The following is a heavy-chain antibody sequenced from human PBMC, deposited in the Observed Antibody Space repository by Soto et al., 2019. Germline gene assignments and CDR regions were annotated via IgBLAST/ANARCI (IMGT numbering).Heavy chain of an antibody. V-gene: IGHV1-18*01. Sequence: ASVKVSCKASGYTFTSYGISWVRQAPGQGLEWMGWISAYNGNTNYAQKLQGRVTMTTDTSTSTAYMELRSLRSDDTAVYYCGRDGCSSTSCYARDYYYYGMDVWGQGTTVTV. D-gene: IGHD2-2*01. CDR2: ISAYNGNT. J-gene: IGHJ6*02. CDR3: GRDGCSSTSCYARDYYYYGMDV. CDR1: GYTFTSYG.